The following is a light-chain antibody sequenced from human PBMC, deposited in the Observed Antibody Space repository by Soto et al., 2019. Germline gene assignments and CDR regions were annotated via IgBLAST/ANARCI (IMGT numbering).Light chain of an antibody. Sequence: DIVMTQSPAALSVSPGERATLSCWASQSVGSSVAWYQQKPGQAPRFLMYGASTRAAGVPARFSGSGSGTEFSLTISSLQSEDFAVYYCQHYNTWPPGTFGQGTKLEIK. CDR3: QHYNTWPPGT. J-gene: IGKJ2*02. CDR1: QSVGSS. V-gene: IGKV3-15*01. CDR2: GAS.